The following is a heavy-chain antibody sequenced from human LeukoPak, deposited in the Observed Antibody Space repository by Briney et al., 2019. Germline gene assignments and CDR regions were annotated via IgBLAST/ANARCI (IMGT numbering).Heavy chain of an antibody. D-gene: IGHD1-1*01. CDR1: GFTFDDYS. CDR2: ISWDGVST. V-gene: IGHV3-43*01. CDR3: AKGNAYSDYYMDV. J-gene: IGHJ6*03. Sequence: PGGSLRLSCAASGFTFDDYSIHWVRQAPGKGLEWVSFISWDGVSTYYADSVKGRFTSSRDNSKNSLYLQMNSLRTEDTALYYCAKGNAYSDYYMDVWGKGTTVTVSS.